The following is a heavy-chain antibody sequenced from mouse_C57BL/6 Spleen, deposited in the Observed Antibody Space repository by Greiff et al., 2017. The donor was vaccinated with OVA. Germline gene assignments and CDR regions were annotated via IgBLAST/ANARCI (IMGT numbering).Heavy chain of an antibody. J-gene: IGHJ3*01. CDR1: GFTFSSYG. Sequence: DVHLVESGGDLVKPGGSLKLSCAASGFTFSSYGMSWVRQTPDKRLEWVATISSGGSYTYYPDSVKGRFTISRDNAKNTLYLQMSSLKSEDTAMYYCARPYYSNSAWFAYWGQGTLVTVSA. CDR3: ARPYYSNSAWFAY. D-gene: IGHD2-5*01. V-gene: IGHV5-6*01. CDR2: ISSGGSYT.